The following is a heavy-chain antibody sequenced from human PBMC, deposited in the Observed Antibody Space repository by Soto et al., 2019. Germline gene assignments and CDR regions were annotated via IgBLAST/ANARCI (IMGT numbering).Heavy chain of an antibody. J-gene: IGHJ3*02. CDR2: IYYSGST. CDR1: GGSISSYY. CDR3: ARRYGGAFDI. V-gene: IGHV4-59*08. D-gene: IGHD3-10*01. Sequence: SETLSLTCTVSGGSISSYYWSWIRQPPGKGLEWIGYIYYSGSTNYNPSLKSRVTISVDTSKNQFSLKLSSVTAADTAVYYCARRYGGAFDIWGQGTMVTVSS.